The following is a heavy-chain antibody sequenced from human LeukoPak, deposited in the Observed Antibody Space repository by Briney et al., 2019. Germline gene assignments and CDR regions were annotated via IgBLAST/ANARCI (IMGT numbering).Heavy chain of an antibody. CDR1: GFTFSSYA. Sequence: GSLRLSCAASGFTFSSYAMTWVRQAPGKGLEWVGNINQDGSEKNYVGSVKGRFTISRDNAKNSLYLQMNSLTAEDTAVYYCARYPRFDYWGQGTLVTVSS. CDR2: INQDGSEK. J-gene: IGHJ4*02. CDR3: ARYPRFDY. V-gene: IGHV3-7*01.